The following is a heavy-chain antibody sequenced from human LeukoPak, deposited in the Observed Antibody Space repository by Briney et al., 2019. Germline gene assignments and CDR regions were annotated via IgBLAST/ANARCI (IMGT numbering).Heavy chain of an antibody. CDR2: IKQDGSEK. Sequence: PGGSLRLSCAASGFTFSSYWMSWVRQAPGKGLEWVANIKQDGSEKYYVDSVKGRFTISRDNAKNSLYLQMNSLRAEDTAVYYCARAEYYYDSSGYFAPFDPWGQGTLVTVSS. D-gene: IGHD3-22*01. V-gene: IGHV3-7*01. J-gene: IGHJ5*02. CDR3: ARAEYYYDSSGYFAPFDP. CDR1: GFTFSSYW.